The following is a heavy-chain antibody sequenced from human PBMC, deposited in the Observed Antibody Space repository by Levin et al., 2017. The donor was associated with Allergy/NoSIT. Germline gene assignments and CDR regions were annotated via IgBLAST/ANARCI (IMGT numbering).Heavy chain of an antibody. CDR1: GYSFSSYW. D-gene: IGHD6-19*01. CDR2: IYPGDSDT. V-gene: IGHV5-51*01. Sequence: PGGSLRLSCKSSGYSFSSYWIGWVRQMPGKGLEWMGIIYPGDSDTRYSQSFPGQVTISVDKTISTAYLQWSSLKASDTAMYYCARVGAVAGTSADYWGQGTLVTVSS. J-gene: IGHJ4*02. CDR3: ARVGAVAGTSADY.